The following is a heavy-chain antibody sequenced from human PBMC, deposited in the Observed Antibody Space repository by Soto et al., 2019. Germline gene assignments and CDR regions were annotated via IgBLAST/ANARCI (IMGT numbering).Heavy chain of an antibody. J-gene: IGHJ6*02. CDR1: GGSFSGYY. CDR3: ARGYLRGFYYDYVWGSYRYKAGMDV. CDR2: IYYSGST. D-gene: IGHD3-16*02. V-gene: IGHV4-59*01. Sequence: SETLSLTCAVYGGSFSGYYWSWIRQPPGKGVEWIGYIYYSGSTNYNPSLKSRVTISVDTSKNQFSLKLSSVTAADTAVYYCARGYLRGFYYDYVWGSYRYKAGMDVCGQGTSVTFSS.